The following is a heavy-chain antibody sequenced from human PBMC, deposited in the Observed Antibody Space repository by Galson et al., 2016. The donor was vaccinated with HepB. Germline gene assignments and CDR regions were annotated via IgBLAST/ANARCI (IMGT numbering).Heavy chain of an antibody. CDR1: GFSLTTSGVG. D-gene: IGHD3-3*01. CDR3: AHLHYDFWSEFYIAGRFFFDY. Sequence: PALVKPTQTLTLTCTFSGFSLTTSGVGVGWIRQPPGKALEWLALIYWDDDKRYSPFLKSRLTITKDTSKDQVVLTMTNMDPVDTATYYCAHLHYDFWSEFYIAGRFFFDYWGQGTLVTVSS. V-gene: IGHV2-5*02. J-gene: IGHJ4*02. CDR2: IYWDDDK.